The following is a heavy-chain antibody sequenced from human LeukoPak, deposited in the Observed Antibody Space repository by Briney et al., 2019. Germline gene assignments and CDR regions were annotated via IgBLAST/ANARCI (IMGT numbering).Heavy chain of an antibody. Sequence: PGGSLRLSCVVSGFTFNNYAMSWVRQAPGKGLEWVSAISGSASSTYYADSVKGRFTISRDNSKNTLYLQMNSLRADDTAVYYCARELGKYRRILGRDSQWLAVSGFDNWGQGILVTVSS. D-gene: IGHD6-19*01. CDR2: ISGSASST. CDR1: GFTFNNYA. CDR3: ARELGKYRRILGRDSQWLAVSGFDN. J-gene: IGHJ4*02. V-gene: IGHV3-23*01.